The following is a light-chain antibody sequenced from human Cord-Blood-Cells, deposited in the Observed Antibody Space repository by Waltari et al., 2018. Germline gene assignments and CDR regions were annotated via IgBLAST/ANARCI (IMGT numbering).Light chain of an antibody. CDR3: MQALQTPLT. J-gene: IGKJ4*01. CDR1: QRLLHSNGYNY. CDR2: SGS. Sequence: DLVLTQSPLSLPVTPGETASISCRSSQRLLHSNGYNYLDWYLQKPGPSPQLLIYSGSNRASGVPDRFSGSGSGTDFTLKISRVEAEDVGVYYCMQALQTPLTFGGGTKVEIK. V-gene: IGKV2-28*01.